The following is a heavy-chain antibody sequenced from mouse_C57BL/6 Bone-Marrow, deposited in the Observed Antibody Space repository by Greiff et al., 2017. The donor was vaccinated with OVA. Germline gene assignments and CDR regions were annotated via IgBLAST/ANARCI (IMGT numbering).Heavy chain of an antibody. CDR2: ISDGGSYT. J-gene: IGHJ4*01. CDR3: ARDDITTVVEDYAMDY. V-gene: IGHV5-4*01. D-gene: IGHD1-1*01. CDR1: GFTFSSYA. Sequence: DVMLVESGGGLVKPGGSLKLSCAASGFTFSSYAMSWVRQTPEKRLEWVATISDGGSYTYYPDNVKGRFTISRDNAKNNLYLQMSHLKSEDTAMYYCARDDITTVVEDYAMDYWGQGTSVTVSS.